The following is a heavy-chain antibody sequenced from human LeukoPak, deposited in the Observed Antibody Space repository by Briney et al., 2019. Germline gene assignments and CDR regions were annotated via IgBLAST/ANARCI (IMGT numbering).Heavy chain of an antibody. D-gene: IGHD4-17*01. CDR3: ASNYGDYGDY. V-gene: IGHV4-34*01. CDR2: INHSGST. Sequence: SETLSLTCAVYGGSFSGYYWSWIRQPPGKGLEWIGEINHSGSTNYNPSLKSRVTISVDTSKNQFSLKLSSVTAADTAVYYCASNYGDYGDYWGQGTLVTVSS. CDR1: GGSFSGYY. J-gene: IGHJ4*02.